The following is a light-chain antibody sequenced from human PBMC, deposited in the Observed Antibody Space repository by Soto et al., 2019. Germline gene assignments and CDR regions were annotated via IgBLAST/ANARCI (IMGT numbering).Light chain of an antibody. J-gene: IGKJ3*01. CDR2: GAS. V-gene: IGKV3-20*01. CDR1: QSVSSSY. CDR3: QQYNNWPFT. Sequence: EIVLTPSPGTLSLSPGERATLSCRASQSVSSSYLAWYQQKPGQAPRLLIYGASSRATGIPDRFSGSGSGTEFTLTASSLQPEDFAVYYCQQYNNWPFTFGPGTKVDIK.